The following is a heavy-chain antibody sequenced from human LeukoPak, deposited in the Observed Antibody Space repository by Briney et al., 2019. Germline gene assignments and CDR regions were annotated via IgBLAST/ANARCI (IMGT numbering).Heavy chain of an antibody. V-gene: IGHV4-59*01. CDR2: XXXXGAT. CDR3: ARVLGYCSGGSCQNWFGP. D-gene: IGHD2-15*01. Sequence: VXGXSXXXXXWRXLRQPPGKGVEWVXXXXXXGATNYNSSLKSRVSTSVDTSKNHFSLKLSSVTAADTAVYYCARVLGYCSGGSCQNWFGPWGQGTLVTVSS. J-gene: IGHJ5*02. CDR1: GXSXXXXX.